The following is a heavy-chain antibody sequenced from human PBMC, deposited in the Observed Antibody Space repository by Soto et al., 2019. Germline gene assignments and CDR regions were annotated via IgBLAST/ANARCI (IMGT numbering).Heavy chain of an antibody. CDR1: GFTFSSYA. CDR2: VSIGGST. Sequence: DVQLLESGGGLVQPEGSLRLSCAASGFTFSSYAMGWVRQGPGKGLEWVAVVSIGGSTHYADSVRVRFTISRDNSKNTLSLQMNSLTAEDTAVYFCAKRRGAGGHLDYWGQGALVTVSS. CDR3: AKRRGAGGHLDY. D-gene: IGHD2-15*01. V-gene: IGHV3-23*01. J-gene: IGHJ4*02.